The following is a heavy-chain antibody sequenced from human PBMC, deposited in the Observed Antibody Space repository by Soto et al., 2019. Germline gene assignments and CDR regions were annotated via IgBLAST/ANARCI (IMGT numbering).Heavy chain of an antibody. CDR2: ISGRGDST. CDR1: GFTFNKHA. J-gene: IGHJ4*02. D-gene: IGHD3-22*01. Sequence: GGSLRLSCAASGFTFNKHAMNWVRQAPGKGLEWVSAISGRGDSTYYADSGKGRFTISRDNSRNTMYLQMNSLEAEDTAVYYCAKAGPSSGYYYASDYWGQGTLVTVSS. V-gene: IGHV3-23*01. CDR3: AKAGPSSGYYYASDY.